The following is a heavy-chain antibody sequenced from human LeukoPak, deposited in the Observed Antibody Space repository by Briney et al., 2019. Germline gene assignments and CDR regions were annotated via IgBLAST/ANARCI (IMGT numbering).Heavy chain of an antibody. CDR3: ARNRNYDILTGYYMIKTPGRDYMDV. CDR1: GYTFTSYG. J-gene: IGHJ6*03. Sequence: GASVTVSCKASGYTFTSYGISWVRQAPGQGLEWMGWVSGYNGKTNYAQKFQGRVTMTTDTSTSTAYMELRSLRSDDTAVYYCARNRNYDILTGYYMIKTPGRDYMDVWGKGTTVTVSS. CDR2: VSGYNGKT. D-gene: IGHD3-9*01. V-gene: IGHV1-18*01.